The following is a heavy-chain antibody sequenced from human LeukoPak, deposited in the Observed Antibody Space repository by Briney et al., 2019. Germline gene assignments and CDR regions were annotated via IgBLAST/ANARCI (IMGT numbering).Heavy chain of an antibody. Sequence: GGSLRLSCAASGLTFSTYAMSWVRHAPGKGLEWVSQITGSGSRTYYADSVKGRFTISRDESKKMLYLQMDSLRAQDTAVYYCAKATGYDYGSWFDPWGQGTLVTVSS. CDR3: AKATGYDYGSWFDP. CDR1: GLTFSTYA. V-gene: IGHV3-23*01. J-gene: IGHJ5*02. D-gene: IGHD5-12*01. CDR2: ITGSGSRT.